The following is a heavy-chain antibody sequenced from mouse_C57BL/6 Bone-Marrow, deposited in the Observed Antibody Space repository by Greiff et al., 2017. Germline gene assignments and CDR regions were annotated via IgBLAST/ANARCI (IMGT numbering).Heavy chain of an antibody. CDR1: GYSITSDY. CDR3: ARGRWEDPYYAMDY. D-gene: IGHD1-1*02. J-gene: IGHJ4*01. V-gene: IGHV3-8*01. Sequence: EVHLVESGPGLAKPSQTLSLTCSVTGYSITSDYWNWIRKFPGNKLEYMGYISYSGSTYYNPSLKSRIAITRDTSKNQYYLQGNSVTNEDTATYYCARGRWEDPYYAMDYWGQGTSVTVSS. CDR2: ISYSGST.